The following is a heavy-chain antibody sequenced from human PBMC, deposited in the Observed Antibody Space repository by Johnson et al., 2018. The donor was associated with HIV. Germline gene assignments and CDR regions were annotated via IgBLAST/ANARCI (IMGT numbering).Heavy chain of an antibody. V-gene: IGHV3-11*04. D-gene: IGHD5-18*01. CDR3: ARGGRGYSYSYAFDI. Sequence: QVQLVESGGGLVKPGRSLRLSCVVSGSTFSDQYMSWIRQAPGKGLEWVSYISSSGSTIYYADSVKGRFTISRDNAKNSLYLQMNSPRAEDTAVYYCARGGRGYSYSYAFDIWGQGTMVTVSS. CDR2: ISSSGSTI. CDR1: GSTFSDQY. J-gene: IGHJ3*02.